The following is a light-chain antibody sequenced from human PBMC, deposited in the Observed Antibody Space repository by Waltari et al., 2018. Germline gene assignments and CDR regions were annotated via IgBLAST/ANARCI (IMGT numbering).Light chain of an antibody. V-gene: IGLV2-23*01. Sequence: QSALTQPASVSGSPGQSITISCTGTSSDVRSYTLVSWYQQHPGKAPKLMIYEDTKRPSGVSERFSGSKSGNTASLTISGLQAEDEADYYCCSYAGSSPHVVFGGGTKLTVL. CDR3: CSYAGSSPHVV. CDR1: SSDVRSYTL. J-gene: IGLJ2*01. CDR2: EDT.